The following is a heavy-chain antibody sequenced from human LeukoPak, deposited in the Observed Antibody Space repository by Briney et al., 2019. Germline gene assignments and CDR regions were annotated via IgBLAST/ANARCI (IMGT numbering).Heavy chain of an antibody. V-gene: IGHV3-23*01. D-gene: IGHD1-1*01. CDR3: AKDRYPLPRVNFDY. J-gene: IGHJ4*02. Sequence: GGSLRLSCTASGFTFSSYAMSWVRQAPGKGLEWVSGMSGSGSSTYYADSVKGRFTISRDNSKNTLYLQMHSLRAEDTAVYYCAKDRYPLPRVNFDYWGQGTLVTVSS. CDR2: MSGSGSST. CDR1: GFTFSSYA.